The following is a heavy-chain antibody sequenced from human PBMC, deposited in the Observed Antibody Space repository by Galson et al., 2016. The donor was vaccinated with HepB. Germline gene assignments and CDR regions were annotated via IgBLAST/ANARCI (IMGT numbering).Heavy chain of an antibody. CDR3: TRHWGSDWCHY. J-gene: IGHJ4*02. V-gene: IGHV3-66*04. Sequence: SLRLSCAASGFTVSRDYMSWVRQAPGKELEWVSVIYSGGTTYYADSVKGRFTISRDSSKNTLYHQMNSLSVEETAVYYWTRHWGSDWCHYWGQGTQVTASS. CDR1: GFTVSRDY. CDR2: IYSGGTT. D-gene: IGHD2-8*02.